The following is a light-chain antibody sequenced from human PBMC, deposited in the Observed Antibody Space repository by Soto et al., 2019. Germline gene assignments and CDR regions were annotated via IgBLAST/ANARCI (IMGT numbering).Light chain of an antibody. CDR1: NSNIGSNT. J-gene: IGLJ1*01. CDR2: SNN. CDR3: AAWDDSLNGHYV. Sequence: QSVLTQPPSASGTPGQRVTISCSGSNSNIGSNTVNWYRQLPGTAPKLLIYSNNQRPSGVPDRFSGSKSGTSASLAISGLQSEDEADYYCAAWDDSLNGHYVFGTGTKVTVL. V-gene: IGLV1-44*01.